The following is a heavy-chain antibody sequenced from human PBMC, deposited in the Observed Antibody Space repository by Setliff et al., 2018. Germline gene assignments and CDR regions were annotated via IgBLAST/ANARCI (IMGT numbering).Heavy chain of an antibody. V-gene: IGHV4-4*08. Sequence: PSETLSLTCTVSGGSISSYYWSWIRQPPGKGLGWIGYIYTSGSTNYNPSLKSRVTISVDTSKNQFSLKLSSVTAADTAVYYCARDDTAMVSGFDYWGQGTLVTVSS. J-gene: IGHJ4*02. D-gene: IGHD5-18*01. CDR1: GGSISSYY. CDR3: ARDDTAMVSGFDY. CDR2: IYTSGST.